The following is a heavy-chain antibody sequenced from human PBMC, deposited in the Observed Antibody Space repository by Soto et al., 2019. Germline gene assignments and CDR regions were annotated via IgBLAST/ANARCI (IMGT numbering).Heavy chain of an antibody. CDR2: VYYRGRS. V-gene: IGHV4-39*01. D-gene: IGHD2-8*01. Sequence: SETLCLTCTVSGGSVSNSNYYWGWIRQSPGKGLEWIGSVYYRGRSYSKSSVKSRVTISVDTSKNQFSLNLNSVTASDTAVYYCVSQRTSVLTQAYFDYWGPGALVTGSS. CDR3: VSQRTSVLTQAYFDY. J-gene: IGHJ4*02. CDR1: GGSVSNSNYY.